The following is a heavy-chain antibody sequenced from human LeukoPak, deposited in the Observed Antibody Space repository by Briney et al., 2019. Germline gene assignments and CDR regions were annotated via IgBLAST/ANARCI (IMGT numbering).Heavy chain of an antibody. CDR1: GGTFSSYA. CDR3: ARGPGSSWYPPFDY. CDR2: IIPIFGTA. J-gene: IGHJ4*02. V-gene: IGHV1-69*05. Sequence: GASVKVSCKASGGTFSSYAISWVRQAPGQGLEWMGGIIPIFGTANYAQKFQGRVTITTDESTSIAYMELSSLRTEDTAVYYCARGPGSSWYPPFDYWGQGTLVTVSS. D-gene: IGHD6-13*01.